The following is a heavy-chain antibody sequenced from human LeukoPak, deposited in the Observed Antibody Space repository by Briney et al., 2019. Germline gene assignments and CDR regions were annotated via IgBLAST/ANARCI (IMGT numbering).Heavy chain of an antibody. V-gene: IGHV5-51*01. CDR1: GYNFATYW. D-gene: IGHD5-12*01. Sequence: GESLKISCKGSGYNFATYWIGWVRQMPGKGLEWMGIIYPADSDTRYSPSFQGQVTISADKSISTAYLQWSSLKASDTAMYYCARGGGYDSYSFDYWGQGTLVTVSS. J-gene: IGHJ4*02. CDR2: IYPADSDT. CDR3: ARGGGYDSYSFDY.